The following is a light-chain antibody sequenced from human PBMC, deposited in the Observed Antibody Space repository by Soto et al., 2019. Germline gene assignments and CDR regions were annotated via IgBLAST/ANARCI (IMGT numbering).Light chain of an antibody. V-gene: IGKV2-28*01. J-gene: IGKJ1*01. CDR1: QSLLHSNGYNY. CDR2: LGS. CDR3: MQALTAPPT. Sequence: MVMARSPLSLPVTPLEPASISFRSSQSLLHSNGYNYLDWYLQKPGQSPQLLIYLGSYRASGVPDRFSGSGSGTDFTLKISRVEAEDVGVYHCMQALTAPPTFGQGTKVDIK.